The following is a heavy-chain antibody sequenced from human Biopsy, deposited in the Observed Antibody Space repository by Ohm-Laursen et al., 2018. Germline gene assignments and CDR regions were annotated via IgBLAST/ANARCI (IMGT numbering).Heavy chain of an antibody. CDR3: ARDRGGARYGMDV. D-gene: IGHD1-26*01. V-gene: IGHV3-9*02. J-gene: IGHJ6*02. CDR2: IRRNSAII. Sequence: SLRLSCAALGFTSADYGMHWVRQPPGKGLEWVSGIRRNSAIIDYEDSVRGRFTISRDNARRFLFLQMNNLKSEDTAFYYCARDRGGARYGMDVWGRGTTVTVSS. CDR1: GFTSADYG.